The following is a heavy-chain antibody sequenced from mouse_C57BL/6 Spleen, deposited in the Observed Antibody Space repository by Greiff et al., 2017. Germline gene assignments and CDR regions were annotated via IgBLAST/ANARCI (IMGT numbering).Heavy chain of an antibody. J-gene: IGHJ4*01. CDR1: GYAFSSSW. CDR2: IYPGDGDT. D-gene: IGHD1-1*01. V-gene: IGHV1-82*01. CDR3: ARYYGSSYDYAMDY. Sequence: QVQLQQSGPELVKPGASVKISCKASGYAFSSSWMNWVKQRPGKGLEWIGRIYPGDGDTNYNGKFKGKATLTADKSSSTAYMQLSSLTSEDSAVYFCARYYGSSYDYAMDYWGQGTSVTVSS.